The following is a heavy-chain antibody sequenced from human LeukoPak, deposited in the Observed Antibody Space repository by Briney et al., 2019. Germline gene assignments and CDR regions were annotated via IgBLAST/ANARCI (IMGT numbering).Heavy chain of an antibody. CDR2: INPSGGST. D-gene: IGHD3-22*01. J-gene: IGHJ3*02. V-gene: IGHV1-46*01. CDR3: ARDLQMNYYDSSGYYYHDAFDI. Sequence: ASVKVSCKASGYTFTSYYMHWVRQAPGQGLEWMGIINPSGGSTSYAQKFQGRVTMTRDTSTSTVYMELSRLRSEDTAVYYCARDLQMNYYDSSGYYYHDAFDIWGQGTMVTVSS. CDR1: GYTFTSYY.